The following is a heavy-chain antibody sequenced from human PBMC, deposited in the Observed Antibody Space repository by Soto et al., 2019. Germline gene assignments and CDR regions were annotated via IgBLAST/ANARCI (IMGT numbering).Heavy chain of an antibody. CDR2: IYHSGNT. Sequence: QVQLQESGPGLVKPSGTLSLTCTVSGGSSSNNNWWSWVRQTPEKGLEWIGQIYHSGNTNYNPSLKSRVSMSVDKSKNQFALKINSATAADTAVYYCARFLPGFVGENEAFDFWGHGTLVTVSS. J-gene: IGHJ4*01. D-gene: IGHD3-3*01. CDR3: ARFLPGFVGENEAFDF. V-gene: IGHV4-4*02. CDR1: GGSSSNNNW.